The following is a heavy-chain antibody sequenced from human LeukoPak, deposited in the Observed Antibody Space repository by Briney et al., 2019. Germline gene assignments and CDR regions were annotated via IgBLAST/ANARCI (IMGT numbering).Heavy chain of an antibody. CDR3: AKMTTVTTTDY. J-gene: IGHJ4*02. D-gene: IGHD4-17*01. V-gene: IGHV3-23*01. Sequence: GGSLRLSCAASGFTFSSYAMSWVRQAPGKGLEWVSGISGSGGGTYYADSVKGRFTISRDNSKNTLYLQMNSLRAEDTAVYYCAKMTTVTTTDYWGQGTLVTVSS. CDR1: GFTFSSYA. CDR2: ISGSGGGT.